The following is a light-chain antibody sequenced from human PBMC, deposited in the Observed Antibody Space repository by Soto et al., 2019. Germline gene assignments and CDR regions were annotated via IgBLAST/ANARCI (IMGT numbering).Light chain of an antibody. CDR1: QSVSSN. V-gene: IGKV3-15*01. Sequence: EIVMTQSPVTLSVSPVERATLSGMASQSVSSNVAWYQQEPGQAPRLLIYQTSARATGIPGRFSGSGSGTDFTLTISNLQSEDFAVYYCQQYNNWPPITFGQGTRLEIK. CDR2: QTS. J-gene: IGKJ5*01. CDR3: QQYNNWPPIT.